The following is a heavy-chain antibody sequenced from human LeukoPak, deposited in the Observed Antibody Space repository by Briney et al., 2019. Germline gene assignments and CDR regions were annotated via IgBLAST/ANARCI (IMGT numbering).Heavy chain of an antibody. J-gene: IGHJ5*02. Sequence: GGSLRLSCAASGFTVSSNYMSWVRQAPGKGLEWVSVIYSGGSTYYADSVKGRFTISRDNSKNTLYLQMNSLRAEDTAVYYCAKETYYYDSSNNWFDPWGQGTLVTVSS. CDR3: AKETYYYDSSNNWFDP. D-gene: IGHD3-22*01. CDR2: IYSGGST. V-gene: IGHV3-53*01. CDR1: GFTVSSNY.